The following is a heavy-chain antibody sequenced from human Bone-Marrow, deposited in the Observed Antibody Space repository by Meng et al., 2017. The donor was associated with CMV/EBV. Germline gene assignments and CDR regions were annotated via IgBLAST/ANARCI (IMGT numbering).Heavy chain of an antibody. CDR2: ISSSSSTI. Sequence: GESLKISCAASGITFSSYSMNWVRQAPGKGLEWVSYISSSSSTIYYADSVKGRFTISRDNAKNSLYLQMNSLRAEDTAVYYCARALDILTGYFPYYYYYGMDVWGQGTTVTVSS. J-gene: IGHJ6*02. CDR1: GITFSSYS. CDR3: ARALDILTGYFPYYYYYGMDV. V-gene: IGHV3-48*04. D-gene: IGHD3-9*01.